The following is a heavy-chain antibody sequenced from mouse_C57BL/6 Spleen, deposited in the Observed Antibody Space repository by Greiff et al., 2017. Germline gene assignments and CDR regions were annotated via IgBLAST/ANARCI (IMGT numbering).Heavy chain of an antibody. Sequence: EVKLQQSGPGLVKPSQSLSLTCSVTGYSITSGYYWNWLRQFPGNKLEWMGYISYDGSNNYNPSLKNPISITRDTAKNQFFLKLNSVTTEDTATYYCARGRTDWGQGTTLTVSS. CDR2: ISYDGSN. J-gene: IGHJ2*01. CDR1: GYSITSGYY. CDR3: ARGRTD. V-gene: IGHV3-6*01.